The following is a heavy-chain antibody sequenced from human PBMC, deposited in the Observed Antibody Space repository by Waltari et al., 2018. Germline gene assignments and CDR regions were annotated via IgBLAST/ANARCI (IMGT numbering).Heavy chain of an antibody. J-gene: IGHJ4*02. CDR3: TRDSDYYDNSGRKFIAY. D-gene: IGHD3-22*01. CDR1: GGSFSTAS. CDR2: IIPVFRTP. Sequence: QVQLVQSGTEVKTPGSPVTVSCKAPGGSFSTASFYGVRLAPGQGPQWLGRIIPVFRTPDYAQRFQGRVTITADESTSTTYMELSSLRFDDTAVYYCTRDSDYYDNSGRKFIAYWGQGTLVTVSS. V-gene: IGHV1-69*18.